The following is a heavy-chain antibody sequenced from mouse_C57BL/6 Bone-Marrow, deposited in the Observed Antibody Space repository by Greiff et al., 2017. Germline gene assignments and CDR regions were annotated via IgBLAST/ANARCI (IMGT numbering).Heavy chain of an antibody. CDR3: SRQVTTVGATKYFDV. J-gene: IGHJ1*03. V-gene: IGHV5-9*01. CDR1: GFTFSSYT. Sequence: EVKLVESGGGLVKPGGSLKLSCAASGFTFSSYTMSWVRQTPEKRLQWVAAISGGGGNTYYPDSVKGRFTISRDNDKNILYLQMSSLRSEDTALYYCSRQVTTVGATKYFDVWGTGTTVTVSS. D-gene: IGHD1-1*01. CDR2: ISGGGGNT.